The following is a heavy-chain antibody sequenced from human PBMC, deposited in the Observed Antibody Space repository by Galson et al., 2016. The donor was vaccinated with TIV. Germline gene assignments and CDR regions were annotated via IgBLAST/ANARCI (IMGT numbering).Heavy chain of an antibody. J-gene: IGHJ4*02. CDR1: GLIFSSYA. D-gene: IGHD3-9*01. V-gene: IGHV3-30*04. CDR2: ISYDGSHK. Sequence: SLRLSCAGSGLIFSSYAVHWVRQAPGRGLEWLAIISYDGSHKNYGDSVKGRFTVSRDNSENTVFLQMNNLRSDDTAVYYCARPASLGEFDWLPPDSWGQGTLVTVSS. CDR3: ARPASLGEFDWLPPDS.